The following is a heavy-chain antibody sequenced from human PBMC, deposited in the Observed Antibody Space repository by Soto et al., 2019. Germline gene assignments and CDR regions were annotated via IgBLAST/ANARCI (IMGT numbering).Heavy chain of an antibody. J-gene: IGHJ6*02. CDR2: IYWDDDK. CDR1: GFSLSTSGVG. CDR3: AYLPCSGGSCYWFSFSGMDV. V-gene: IGHV2-5*02. D-gene: IGHD2-15*01. Sequence: QITLKESGPTLVKPTQTLTLTCTFSGFSLSTSGVGVAWIRQPPGKALEWLALIYWDDDKRYRPSLESRLTITKDTSKYQVVLTMPNMDSVYTATYYCAYLPCSGGSCYWFSFSGMDVWGQGTTVTVSS.